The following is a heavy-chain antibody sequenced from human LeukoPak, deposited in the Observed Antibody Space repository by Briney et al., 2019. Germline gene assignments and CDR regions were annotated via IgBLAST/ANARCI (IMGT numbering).Heavy chain of an antibody. D-gene: IGHD2-2*01. CDR2: IIPIFGTA. Sequence: SVKVSFKASGGTFSSYAISWVRQAPGQGLEWMGGIIPIFGTANYAQKFQGRVTITADKSTSTAYMELSSLRSEDTAVYYCAGRYCSSTSCYPYYYGMDVWGKGTTVTVSS. CDR1: GGTFSSYA. CDR3: AGRYCSSTSCYPYYYGMDV. J-gene: IGHJ6*04. V-gene: IGHV1-69*06.